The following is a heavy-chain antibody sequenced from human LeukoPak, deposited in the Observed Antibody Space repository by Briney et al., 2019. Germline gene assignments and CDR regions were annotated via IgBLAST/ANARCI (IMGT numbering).Heavy chain of an antibody. J-gene: IGHJ3*02. CDR1: GFTFGSYW. V-gene: IGHV3-7*01. D-gene: IGHD3-16*01. Sequence: GGSLRLSCAASGFTFGSYWMSWVRQAPGKGLEWVANIKQDGSEKYYVDSVKGRFTISRDNAKNSLYLQMNSLRAEDTAVYYCASADRYDYVWGSYGDGDAFDIWGQGTMVTVSS. CDR3: ASADRYDYVWGSYGDGDAFDI. CDR2: IKQDGSEK.